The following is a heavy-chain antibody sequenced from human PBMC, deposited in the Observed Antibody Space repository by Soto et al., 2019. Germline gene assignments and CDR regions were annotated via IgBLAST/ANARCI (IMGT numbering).Heavy chain of an antibody. V-gene: IGHV3-11*06. D-gene: IGHD6-13*01. Sequence: QVQLVESGGGLVWPGGSLRLSCAASGFTFSDSSMNWIRQAPGKGLERVSYISSGTSDTNYADSVKGRVTISRDNAKSSLLLHMDSLRAEDTAVYYCARSVVSSTRFDPWGQGTLVTVSS. CDR1: GFTFSDSS. CDR2: ISSGTSDT. CDR3: ARSVVSSTRFDP. J-gene: IGHJ5*02.